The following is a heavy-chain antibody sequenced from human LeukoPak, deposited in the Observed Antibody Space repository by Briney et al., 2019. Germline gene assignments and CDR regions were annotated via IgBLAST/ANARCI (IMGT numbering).Heavy chain of an antibody. CDR2: IYYSGST. D-gene: IGHD3/OR15-3a*01. V-gene: IGHV4-59*01. J-gene: IGHJ4*02. Sequence: PSETLSLTCTVSGGSISGYYWSWIRQPPGKGLEWIGYIYYSGSTNYNPSLKGRVTISVDTSKNQFSLKLSSVTAADTAVYYCARGSFWTAQDYFDYWGQGTLVTVSS. CDR3: ARGSFWTAQDYFDY. CDR1: GGSISGYY.